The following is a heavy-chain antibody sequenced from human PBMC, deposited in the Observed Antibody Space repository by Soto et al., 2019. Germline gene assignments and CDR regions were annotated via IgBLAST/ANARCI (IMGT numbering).Heavy chain of an antibody. CDR3: AKDPQDWVAHYGMDV. V-gene: IGHV3-30*18. Sequence: GGSLRLSCAASGFSFINYAMHWVRQAPGKGLEWVAVISYDGSNKYYVDSVKGRFTISRDNSKNTLYLQMNSLGAEDTAVYYCAKDPQDWVAHYGMDVWGQGTTVTVSS. J-gene: IGHJ6*02. CDR1: GFSFINYA. CDR2: ISYDGSNK. D-gene: IGHD2-15*01.